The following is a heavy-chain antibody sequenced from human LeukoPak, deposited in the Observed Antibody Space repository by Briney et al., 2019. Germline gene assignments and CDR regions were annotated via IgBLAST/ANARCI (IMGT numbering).Heavy chain of an antibody. CDR2: ISYDGSNK. D-gene: IGHD2-2*01. CDR1: GFTFSSYG. V-gene: IGHV3-30*18. J-gene: IGHJ6*02. CDR3: AKDIFDCSSTSCYYYYYYYGMDV. Sequence: GGSLRLSCAASGFTFSSYGMHWVRQAPGKGLEWVAVISYDGSNKYYADSVKGRFTISRDNSKNTLYLQMNSLRAEDTAVYYCAKDIFDCSSTSCYYYYYYYGMDVWGQGTTVTVSS.